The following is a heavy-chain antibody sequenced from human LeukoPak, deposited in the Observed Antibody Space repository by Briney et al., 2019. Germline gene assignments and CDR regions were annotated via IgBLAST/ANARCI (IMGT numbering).Heavy chain of an antibody. CDR1: GGTFSSYA. CDR2: IIPIFGTA. CDR3: ARGSIVVVVAARWAFDI. Sequence: SVKVSCKASGGTFSSYAISWVRQAPGQGLEWMGGIIPIFGTANYVQKFQGRVTITADKSTSTAYMELSSLRSEDTAVYYCARGSIVVVVAARWAFDIWGQGTMVTVSS. D-gene: IGHD2-15*01. J-gene: IGHJ3*02. V-gene: IGHV1-69*06.